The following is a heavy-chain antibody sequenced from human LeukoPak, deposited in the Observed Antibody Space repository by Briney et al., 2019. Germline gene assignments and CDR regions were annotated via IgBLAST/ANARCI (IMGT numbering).Heavy chain of an antibody. J-gene: IGHJ4*02. CDR3: ARGKFYDSSGYYY. CDR1: GGSFSGYY. V-gene: IGHV4-34*01. CDR2: INHSGST. Sequence: SETLSLTCAVYGGSFSGYYWSWIRQPPGKGLEWIGEINHSGSTNYNPSLKSRVTISVDTSKNQFSLKLSPVTAADTAVYYCARGKFYDSSGYYYWGQGTLVTVSS. D-gene: IGHD3-22*01.